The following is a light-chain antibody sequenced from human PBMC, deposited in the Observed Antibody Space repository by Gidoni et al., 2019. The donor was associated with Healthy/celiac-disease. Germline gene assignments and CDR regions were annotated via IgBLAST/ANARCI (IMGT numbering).Light chain of an antibody. CDR3: QQSYNTPRT. Sequence: DIQMTQSPSSLSVSVGDRVTITCRASQSISSYLNWYQQKPGKAPKLLIYAASSLHSGVPSRFSGSGSGTDFTLTISSLQPEDFAAYYCQQSYNTPRTFGQGTRLEIK. V-gene: IGKV1-39*01. CDR2: AAS. CDR1: QSISSY. J-gene: IGKJ5*01.